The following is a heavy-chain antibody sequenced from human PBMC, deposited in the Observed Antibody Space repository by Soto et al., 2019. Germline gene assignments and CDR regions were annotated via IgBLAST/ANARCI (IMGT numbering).Heavy chain of an antibody. Sequence: QVQLVQSGAEVKKPGASVKVSCKASGYTFTSYYMHWVRQAPGQGLEWMGIINPSGGSTSYAQKFRGRVTMTRDTSTSTVYMELSSLRSEDTAVYYCARAELGYSRSWYEGWFDPWGQGTLVTVSS. CDR2: INPSGGST. J-gene: IGHJ5*02. D-gene: IGHD6-13*01. CDR1: GYTFTSYY. CDR3: ARAELGYSRSWYEGWFDP. V-gene: IGHV1-46*03.